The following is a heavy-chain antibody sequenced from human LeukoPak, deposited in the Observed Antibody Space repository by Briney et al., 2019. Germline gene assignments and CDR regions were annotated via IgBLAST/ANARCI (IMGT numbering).Heavy chain of an antibody. V-gene: IGHV1-18*01. CDR3: ARSMRGTGATTGDFDY. Sequence: ASVKVSCKASGYTFTSYGISWVRQAPGQGLEWMGWISAYNGNTNYAQKLQGRVTMTTDTSTSTAYMELRSLRSDDTAVYYCARSMRGTGATTGDFDYWGQGTLVTVSS. CDR1: GYTFTSYG. J-gene: IGHJ4*02. D-gene: IGHD1-26*01. CDR2: ISAYNGNT.